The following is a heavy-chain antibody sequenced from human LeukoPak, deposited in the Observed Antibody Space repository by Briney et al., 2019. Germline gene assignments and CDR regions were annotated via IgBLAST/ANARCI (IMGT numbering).Heavy chain of an antibody. J-gene: IGHJ4*02. CDR2: ISGSGGST. D-gene: IGHD3-9*01. CDR1: GFRFSSYA. Sequence: PGGSLRLACAASGFRFSSYAMSWVRQAPGKGLEWVSAISGSGGSTYYADSVKGRFTISRDNSKNTLYLQMNSLRAEDTAVYYCAKDEDYYDILTGYYNAFDYWGQGTLVTVS. V-gene: IGHV3-23*01. CDR3: AKDEDYYDILTGYYNAFDY.